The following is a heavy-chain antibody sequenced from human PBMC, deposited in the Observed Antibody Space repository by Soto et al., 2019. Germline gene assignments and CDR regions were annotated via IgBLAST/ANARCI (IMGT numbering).Heavy chain of an antibody. J-gene: IGHJ3*02. CDR1: GFTFSSYW. V-gene: IGHV3-7*01. Sequence: GGSLRLSCAASGFTFSSYWMSWVRQAPGKGLEWVANIKQDGSEKYYVDSVKGRFTISRDNAKNSLYLQMNSLRAEDTAVYYCVAYYDYIWGSYGAFDIWGQGTMVTVSS. CDR3: VAYYDYIWGSYGAFDI. CDR2: IKQDGSEK. D-gene: IGHD3-16*01.